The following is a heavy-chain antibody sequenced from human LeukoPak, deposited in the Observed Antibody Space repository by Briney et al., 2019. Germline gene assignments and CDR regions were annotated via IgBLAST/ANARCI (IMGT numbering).Heavy chain of an antibody. V-gene: IGHV3-23*01. CDR1: GFTFSSYA. D-gene: IGHD1-1*01. J-gene: IGHJ4*02. Sequence: PGGSLRLSCAASGFTFSSYAMSWVRQAPGKGLEWVSAVSGSGGSTYYADSVKGRFTISRDNSKNTLYLQMNSLRAEDTAVYYCANDLGYIQLNLGRGQGTLVTVSS. CDR2: VSGSGGST. CDR3: ANDLGYIQLNLG.